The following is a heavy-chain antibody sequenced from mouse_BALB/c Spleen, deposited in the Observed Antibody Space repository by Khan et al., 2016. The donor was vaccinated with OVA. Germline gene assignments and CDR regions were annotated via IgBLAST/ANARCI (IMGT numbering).Heavy chain of an antibody. CDR2: ISSGGTT. Sequence: EVQLEESGGDLVKPGGSLKLSCAASGFTFSNYAMFWVRQTPEKRLEWVASISSGGTTYFPDSVKGRFTISRDNGRNILYLQMSSLRSEDTAMYYCARDYWFTYWGQGTLVTVSA. V-gene: IGHV5-6-5*01. J-gene: IGHJ3*01. CDR3: ARDYWFTY. CDR1: GFTFSNYA.